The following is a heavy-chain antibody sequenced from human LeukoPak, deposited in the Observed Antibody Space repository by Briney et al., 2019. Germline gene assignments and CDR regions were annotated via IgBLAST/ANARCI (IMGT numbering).Heavy chain of an antibody. Sequence: SVKVSCKPSGGTFSSYAISWVRQAPGQGLEWMGGIIPIFGTANYAQKFQGRVTITTDESTSTAYMELSSLRSEDTAVYYCARTDPPYYYDSVNWFDPWGQGTLVTVSS. CDR1: GGTFSSYA. D-gene: IGHD3-22*01. CDR2: IIPIFGTA. CDR3: ARTDPPYYYDSVNWFDP. V-gene: IGHV1-69*05. J-gene: IGHJ5*02.